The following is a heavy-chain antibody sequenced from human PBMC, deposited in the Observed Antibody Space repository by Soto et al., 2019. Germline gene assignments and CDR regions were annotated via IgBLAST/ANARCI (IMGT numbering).Heavy chain of an antibody. V-gene: IGHV3-30*18. Sequence: GGSLRLSCAASGFTFSSYGMHWVRQAPGKGLEWVAVISYDGSNKYYADSVKGRFTISRDNSKNTLYLQMNSLRAEDTAVYYCAKGYCSSTSRELDYWGQGTLVTLSS. CDR1: GFTFSSYG. J-gene: IGHJ4*02. D-gene: IGHD2-2*01. CDR2: ISYDGSNK. CDR3: AKGYCSSTSRELDY.